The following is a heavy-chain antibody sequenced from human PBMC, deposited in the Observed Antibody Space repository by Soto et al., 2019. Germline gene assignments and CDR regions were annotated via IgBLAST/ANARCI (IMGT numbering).Heavy chain of an antibody. Sequence: SETLSLTCTVSGGSISSGDYYWSWIRQPPGKGLEWIGYIYYSGSTYYNPSLKSRVTISVDTSKNQFSLKLSSVTAADTAVYYCARDRYGENYYYYYGMDVWGQGTTVTVSS. CDR3: ARDRYGENYYYYYGMDV. D-gene: IGHD3-16*02. V-gene: IGHV4-30-4*01. CDR1: GGSISSGDYY. J-gene: IGHJ6*02. CDR2: IYYSGST.